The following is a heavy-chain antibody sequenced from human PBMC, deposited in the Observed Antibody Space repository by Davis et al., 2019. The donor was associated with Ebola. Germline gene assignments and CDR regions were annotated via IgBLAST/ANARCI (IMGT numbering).Heavy chain of an antibody. D-gene: IGHD6-19*01. CDR2: IYYSRST. CDR1: GGSISSGGYY. V-gene: IGHV4-31*01. J-gene: IGHJ3*02. Sequence: SETLSFTCPVSGGSISSGGYYWSWIRQHPGKGLEWLGSIYYSRSTYYNPSLKSLVTISVDTSKNQFSLKMSSVTAADRAVYYCASTLPRNSSGWWGWAFDIWGQGTMVTVSS. CDR3: ASTLPRNSSGWWGWAFDI.